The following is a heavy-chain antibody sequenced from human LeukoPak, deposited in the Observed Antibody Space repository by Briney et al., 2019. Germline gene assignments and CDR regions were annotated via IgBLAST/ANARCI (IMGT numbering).Heavy chain of an antibody. CDR1: GGSISSYH. CDR3: ARGNSGYDYAFDT. D-gene: IGHD5-12*01. J-gene: IGHJ3*02. CDR2: IYSSGST. V-gene: IGHV4-59*01. Sequence: SETLSLTCTVSGGSISSYHWSWIRQPRGKGLQWIGFIYSSGSTNYNPSLKSRVTISLDTSKNQFSLRVSSLTSADTAVNYCARGNSGYDYAFDTWGQGTMVTASS.